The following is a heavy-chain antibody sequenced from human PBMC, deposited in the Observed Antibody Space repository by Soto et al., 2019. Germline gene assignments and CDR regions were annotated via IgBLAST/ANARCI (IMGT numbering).Heavy chain of an antibody. D-gene: IGHD5-18*01. J-gene: IGHJ4*02. CDR1: GFTFRSFA. CDR3: ARDQPGYSYGYGLGY. Sequence: GGSLRLSCAASGFTFRSFAMNWVRQVPGKGLEWVSTISGGAENTYYADSVKGRFTISRDNAKNSLYLQMNSLRAEDTAVYYCARDQPGYSYGYGLGYWGQGTLVTVSS. CDR2: ISGGAENT. V-gene: IGHV3-23*01.